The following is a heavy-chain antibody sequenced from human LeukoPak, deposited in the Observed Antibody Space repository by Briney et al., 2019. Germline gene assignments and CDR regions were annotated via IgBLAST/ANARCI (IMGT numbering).Heavy chain of an antibody. CDR1: GDSVSSLSVA. Sequence: SQTLSLTCALSGDSVSSLSVAWNWIRQSPSRGLEWLGRTYYRSKWYNDYAVFVKSRIIINPDTSKSQFSLQLNSVTPEDTAVYYCARDLHCGGDCYPLTYWGQGTLVTVSS. V-gene: IGHV6-1*01. CDR3: ARDLHCGGDCYPLTY. D-gene: IGHD2-21*01. J-gene: IGHJ4*02. CDR2: TYYRSKWYN.